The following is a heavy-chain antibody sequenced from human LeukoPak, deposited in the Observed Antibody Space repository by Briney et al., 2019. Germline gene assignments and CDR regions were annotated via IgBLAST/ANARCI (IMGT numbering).Heavy chain of an antibody. CDR2: ISYDGSNK. V-gene: IGHV3-30*18. Sequence: GGSLRLSCAASGFTFSSYGMHWVRQAPGKGLEWVAVISYDGSNKYYADSVKGRFTISRDNSKNTLYLQMNSLRAEDTAVYYCAKDPGDSAVAGTGYWGQGTLVTVSS. D-gene: IGHD6-19*01. CDR3: AKDPGDSAVAGTGY. J-gene: IGHJ4*02. CDR1: GFTFSSYG.